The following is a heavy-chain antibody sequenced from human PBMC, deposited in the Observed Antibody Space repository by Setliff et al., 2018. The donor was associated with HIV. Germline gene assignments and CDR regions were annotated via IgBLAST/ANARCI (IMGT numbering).Heavy chain of an antibody. D-gene: IGHD6-6*01. CDR1: GGSISNSVYF. CDR3: ARSSSSSPFFFDY. J-gene: IGHJ4*02. V-gene: IGHV4-31*03. Sequence: SETLSLTCTVSGGSISNSVYFWTWIRQHPGKGLEWIGYIYYSGSTYQNPSLKSRVTISVDTSKNQFSLKLNSATAADTAVYYCARSSSSSPFFFDYWGQGSLVTVSS. CDR2: IYYSGST.